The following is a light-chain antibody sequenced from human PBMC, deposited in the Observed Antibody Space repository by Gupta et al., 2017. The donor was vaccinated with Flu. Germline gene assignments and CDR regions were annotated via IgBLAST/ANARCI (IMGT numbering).Light chain of an antibody. CDR2: DDS. J-gene: IGLJ3*02. CDR1: NIGSES. V-gene: IGLV3-21*03. CDR3: QVWDSATNNREV. Sequence: KTARITCEASNIGSESVHWYQQKPGQAPGLLVYDDSDRPSGIPERFSGSNSGNTATLTISRVEAGEEADYYCQVWDSATNNREVFGGGTKLTVL.